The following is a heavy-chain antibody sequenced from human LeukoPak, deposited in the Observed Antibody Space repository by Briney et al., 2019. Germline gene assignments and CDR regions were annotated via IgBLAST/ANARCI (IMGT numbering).Heavy chain of an antibody. CDR3: ARLFRGWYVLVYFDY. CDR2: IYHSGRT. D-gene: IGHD6-19*01. V-gene: IGHV4-38-2*02. J-gene: IGHJ4*02. CDR1: NYSISGGYY. Sequence: KPSETLSLTCTVSNYSISGGYYWGWIRQPPGKGLEWIGSIYHSGRTFYNPSLKSRVIMSVDTSKNQFSLKLSSVTAADTAVYYCARLFRGWYVLVYFDYWGQGTLVTVSS.